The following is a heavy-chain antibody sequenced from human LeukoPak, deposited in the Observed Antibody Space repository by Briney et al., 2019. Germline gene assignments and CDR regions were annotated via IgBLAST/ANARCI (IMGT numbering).Heavy chain of an antibody. Sequence: QTGGSLRLSCAVSGFTVSGTYMSWVRQAPGKGLEWVSVIYSGGSTYYADSVKGRFTISRDNSKNTLYLQMNSLRAEDTAVYYCAREAGYGSSSQYFDYWGQGTLVTASS. D-gene: IGHD6-6*01. CDR3: AREAGYGSSSQYFDY. J-gene: IGHJ4*02. V-gene: IGHV3-66*01. CDR1: GFTVSGTY. CDR2: IYSGGST.